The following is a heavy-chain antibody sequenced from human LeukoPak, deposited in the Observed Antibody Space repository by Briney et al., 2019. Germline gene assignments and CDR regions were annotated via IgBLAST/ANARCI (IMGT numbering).Heavy chain of an antibody. CDR2: ISAYNGNT. D-gene: IGHD6-13*01. CDR3: ARVGAAAGVFDY. V-gene: IGHV1-18*01. J-gene: IGHJ4*02. Sequence: ASVKVSCKASGGTFSSYAISWVRQAPGQGLEWMGWISAYNGNTNYEQKLQGRVTMTTDTSTSTAYMELRSLRSDDTAVYYCARVGAAAGVFDYWGQGTLVTVSS. CDR1: GGTFSSYA.